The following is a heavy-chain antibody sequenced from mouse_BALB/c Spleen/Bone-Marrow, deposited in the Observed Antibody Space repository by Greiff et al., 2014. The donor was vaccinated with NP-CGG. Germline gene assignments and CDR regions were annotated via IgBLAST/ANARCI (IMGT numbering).Heavy chain of an antibody. V-gene: IGHV1S56*01. CDR1: GYTFTSYY. CDR2: IYPGDGST. Sequence: VQGVESGPELVKPGASVKMSCKASGYTFTSYYIHWVKQRPGQGLEWIGWIYPGDGSTKYNEKFKGKTALTADKSSSTAYMLLSSLTSEDSAIYFCARGGGMDYWGQGTSVTVSS. CDR3: ARGGGMDY. J-gene: IGHJ4*01.